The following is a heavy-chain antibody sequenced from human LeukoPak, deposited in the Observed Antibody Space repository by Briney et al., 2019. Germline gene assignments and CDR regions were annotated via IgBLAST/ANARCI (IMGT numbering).Heavy chain of an antibody. CDR2: INPNSGGT. D-gene: IGHD6-6*01. V-gene: IGHV1-2*02. CDR3: ARVLGSSSVCCYYYYMDV. CDR1: GYTFTGYY. Sequence: ASVKVSCKASGYTFTGYYMHWVRQAPGQGLEWMGWINPNSGGTNYAQKFQGRVTMTRDTSISTAYMELSRLRSDDTAVYYCARVLGSSSVCCYYYYMDVWGKGPRSPSP. J-gene: IGHJ6*03.